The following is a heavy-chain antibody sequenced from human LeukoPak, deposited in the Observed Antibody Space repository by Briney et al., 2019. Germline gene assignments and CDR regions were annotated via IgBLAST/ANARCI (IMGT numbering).Heavy chain of an antibody. CDR1: GYTFTSFG. D-gene: IGHD4-17*01. Sequence: ASVKVSCKASGYTFTSFGIIWVRQAPGQGLECMGWISAYNGDTNYAQKLRGRVTMTTDTSTSTAYMELRSLTSDDTAVYYCARGGGTTGFDYWGQGTLVTVSS. J-gene: IGHJ4*02. CDR3: ARGGGTTGFDY. V-gene: IGHV1-18*01. CDR2: ISAYNGDT.